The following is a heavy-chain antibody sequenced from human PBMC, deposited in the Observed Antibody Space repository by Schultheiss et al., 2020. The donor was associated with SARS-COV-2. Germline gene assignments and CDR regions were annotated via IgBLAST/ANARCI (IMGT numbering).Heavy chain of an antibody. CDR3: ARGRVYYDSSGYYSDYWYFDL. CDR1: GGSISSSNW. J-gene: IGHJ2*01. CDR2: INHSGST. D-gene: IGHD3-22*01. V-gene: IGHV4-4*02. Sequence: SETLSLTCAVSGGSISSSNWWSWVRQPPGKGLEWIGEINHSGSTNYNPSLKSRVTISVDTSKNQFSLKLSSVTAADTAVYYCARGRVYYDSSGYYSDYWYFDLWGRGTLVTVSS.